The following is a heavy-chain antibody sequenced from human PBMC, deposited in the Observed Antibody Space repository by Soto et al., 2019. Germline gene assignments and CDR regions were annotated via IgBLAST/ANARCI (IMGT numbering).Heavy chain of an antibody. CDR3: ARDPNHRYCSGGSCYPFDY. V-gene: IGHV3-30*03. D-gene: IGHD2-15*01. CDR2: ISYDGSYK. Sequence: GGSLRLSCAASGFTINIHGMHWVRQAPGKGLEWVAAISYDGSYKYYTDSVKGRFTISRDYSMNTLYLQMNSLRAEDTAVYYCARDPNHRYCSGGSCYPFDYWGQGT. CDR1: GFTINIHG. J-gene: IGHJ4*02.